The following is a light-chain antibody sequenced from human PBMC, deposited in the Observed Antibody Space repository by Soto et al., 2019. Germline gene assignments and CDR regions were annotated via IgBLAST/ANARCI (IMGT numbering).Light chain of an antibody. Sequence: QSVLTQPASVSGSPGQSITISCTGSTSDVGGYNYVSWYQQEPDKAPKLMIYQVSNRPSGISNRFSGSKSGNTAALTISGPQAEDEADYYCCSYTNSDTLVFGTGTKV. CDR1: TSDVGGYNY. CDR3: CSYTNSDTLV. J-gene: IGLJ1*01. V-gene: IGLV2-14*01. CDR2: QVS.